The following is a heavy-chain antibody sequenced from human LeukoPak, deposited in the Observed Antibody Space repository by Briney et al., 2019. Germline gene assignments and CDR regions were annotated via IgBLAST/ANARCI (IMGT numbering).Heavy chain of an antibody. Sequence: PSETLSLTCTVSGGSISSHYWGWIRQPPGKGVEWIGYIYYSGTTNYNPSLESRVTISVDTSKNQFSLKLSSVTAADTAVYYCARHGAAAGIRHFDYWGQGTLVTVSS. D-gene: IGHD6-13*01. CDR2: IYYSGTT. V-gene: IGHV4-59*08. CDR1: GGSISSHY. J-gene: IGHJ4*02. CDR3: ARHGAAAGIRHFDY.